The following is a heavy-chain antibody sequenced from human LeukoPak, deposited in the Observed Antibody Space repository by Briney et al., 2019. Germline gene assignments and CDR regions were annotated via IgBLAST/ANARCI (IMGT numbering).Heavy chain of an antibody. CDR1: GFTFSRYE. J-gene: IGHJ5*02. Sequence: QTGGSLRLSCAASGFTFSRYEMNWVRQAPGKGLEWVSYITSSGTAIHYADSVKGRFTVSRDNAKNSLYLQMNSLRAEDTAVYYCARDSSDSSGWYEGWFDPWGQGTLVTVSS. V-gene: IGHV3-48*03. CDR2: ITSSGTAI. D-gene: IGHD6-19*01. CDR3: ARDSSDSSGWYEGWFDP.